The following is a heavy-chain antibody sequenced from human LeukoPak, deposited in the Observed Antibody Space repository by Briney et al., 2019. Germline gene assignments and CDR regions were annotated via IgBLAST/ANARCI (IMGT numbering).Heavy chain of an antibody. CDR1: GGSISSGDYY. CDR3: ASRVRGAPSAYFQH. J-gene: IGHJ1*01. Sequence: PSETLSPTCTVSGGSISSGDYYWSWIRQPPGKGLEWIGYIYYSGSTYYNPSLKSRVTISVDTSKNQFSLKLSSVTAADTAVYYCASRVRGAPSAYFQHWGQGTLVTVSS. CDR2: IYYSGST. D-gene: IGHD3-10*01. V-gene: IGHV4-30-4*01.